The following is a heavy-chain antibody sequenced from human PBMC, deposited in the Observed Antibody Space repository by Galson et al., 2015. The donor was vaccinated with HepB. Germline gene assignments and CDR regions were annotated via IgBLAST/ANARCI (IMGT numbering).Heavy chain of an antibody. CDR2: ISGRGGST. V-gene: IGHV3-23*01. CDR1: GFTVSSYA. Sequence: SLRLACAASGFTVSSYAMSWVRQAPGEGLECVSAISGRGGSTSYADSVKGRFTISRDNSKNTLYLQMNSLRTEDTAVYYCAKEFGYCRSTSCSYFDYWGQGTLVTVSS. J-gene: IGHJ4*02. CDR3: AKEFGYCRSTSCSYFDY. D-gene: IGHD2-2*03.